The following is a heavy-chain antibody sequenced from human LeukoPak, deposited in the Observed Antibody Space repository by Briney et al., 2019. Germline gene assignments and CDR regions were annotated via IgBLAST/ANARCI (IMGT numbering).Heavy chain of an antibody. CDR2: IKQDSSSK. D-gene: IGHD6-6*01. Sequence: GGSLRLSCAASGFTISNYWMTWVRQAPGKGREWVANIKQDSSSKYYADSVKGRFTISRDNADNSLYLQMNTLRAEDTAVYYCAKGEDGFEYYYYMDAWGEGTTVTVSS. CDR3: AKGEDGFEYYYYMDA. V-gene: IGHV3-7*03. CDR1: GFTISNYW. J-gene: IGHJ6*03.